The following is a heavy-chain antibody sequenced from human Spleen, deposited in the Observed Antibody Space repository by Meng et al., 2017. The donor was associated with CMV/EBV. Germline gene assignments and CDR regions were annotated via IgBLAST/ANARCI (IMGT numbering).Heavy chain of an antibody. V-gene: IGHV3-74*01. J-gene: IGHJ6*02. Sequence: GGSLRLSCAPSGFTFSSYWSHWVGQAPGKGLVWVSRINSVGSSTSYADSVKGRFTISRDQAKNTLYQQMNSLRAEDTAVYYCARVGNYYYGMDVWGQGTTVTVSS. CDR1: GFTFSSYW. CDR2: INSVGSST. CDR3: ARVGNYYYGMDV.